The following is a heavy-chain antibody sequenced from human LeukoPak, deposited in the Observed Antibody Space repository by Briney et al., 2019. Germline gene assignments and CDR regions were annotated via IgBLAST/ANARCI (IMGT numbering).Heavy chain of an antibody. CDR1: RGTFSSYA. CDR3: ARSKAGGYCTNGVCPDGRYYYYMDV. J-gene: IGHJ6*03. Sequence: ASVKVSCKASRGTFSSYAISWVRQAPGQGLEWMGGIIPIFGTANYAQKFQGRVTITADKSTSTAYMELSSLRSEDTAVYYCARSKAGGYCTNGVCPDGRYYYYMDVWGKGTTVTVSS. V-gene: IGHV1-69*06. CDR2: IIPIFGTA. D-gene: IGHD2-8*01.